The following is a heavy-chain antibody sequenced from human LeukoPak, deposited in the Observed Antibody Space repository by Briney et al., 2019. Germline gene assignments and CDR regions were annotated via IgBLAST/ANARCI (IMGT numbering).Heavy chain of an antibody. CDR3: ARYIRSGLDY. CDR1: GGSFSGYY. D-gene: IGHD6-6*01. Sequence: SETLPLTCGVYGGSFSGYYWSWIRQPPGKGLEWIGEINHSGSTNYNPSLKSRVTISVDTSKNQFSLELNYVNGADTSVYYCARYIRSGLDYWGQGTLVTVSS. J-gene: IGHJ4*02. CDR2: INHSGST. V-gene: IGHV4-34*01.